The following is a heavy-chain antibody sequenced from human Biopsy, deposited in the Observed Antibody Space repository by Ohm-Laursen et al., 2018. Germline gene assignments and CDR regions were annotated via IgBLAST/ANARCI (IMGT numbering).Heavy chain of an antibody. D-gene: IGHD3-10*01. Sequence: SLRLSCAASGFTFNSYWTHWVRQAPGKGLVWVSRINIDGSGTKYADSVKGRFTVSRDNAKNTLDLQMNSLRAEDTAVYYCATSTMVRSSGHAFDIWGQGTVVTVS. CDR2: INIDGSGT. V-gene: IGHV3-74*03. CDR3: ATSTMVRSSGHAFDI. CDR1: GFTFNSYW. J-gene: IGHJ3*02.